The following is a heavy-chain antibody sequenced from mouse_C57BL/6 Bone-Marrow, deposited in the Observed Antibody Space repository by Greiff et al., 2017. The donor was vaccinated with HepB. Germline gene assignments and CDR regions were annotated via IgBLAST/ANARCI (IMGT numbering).Heavy chain of an antibody. CDR2: IDPETGGT. CDR3: TDYSNYSWFAY. J-gene: IGHJ3*01. Sequence: VKLQESGAELVRPGASVTLSCKASGYTFTDYEMHWVKQTPVHGLEWIGAIDPETGGTAYNQKFKGKAILTADKSSSTAYMELRSLTSEDSAVYYCTDYSNYSWFAYWGQGTLVTVSA. CDR1: GYTFTDYE. V-gene: IGHV1-15*01. D-gene: IGHD2-5*01.